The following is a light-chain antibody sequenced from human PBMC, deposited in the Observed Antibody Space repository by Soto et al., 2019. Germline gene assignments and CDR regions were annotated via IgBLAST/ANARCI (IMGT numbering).Light chain of an antibody. J-gene: IGKJ1*01. CDR3: QQFDKWPPST. V-gene: IGKV3-15*01. CDR1: QSVGSN. CDR2: AIS. Sequence: EIVLTQSPATLSVSPGERATLSCRASQSVGSNLAWYQQKPGQAPRLLIYAISTRATGIPARFSGSGSGTDFTLTISSLQSEDCAVYYCQQFDKWPPSTFGQGTKVDIK.